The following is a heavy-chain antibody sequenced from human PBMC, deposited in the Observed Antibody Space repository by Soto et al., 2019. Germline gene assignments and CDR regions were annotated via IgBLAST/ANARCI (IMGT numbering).Heavy chain of an antibody. Sequence: PGGSLRLSCAASGFTFSSYEMNWVRQAPGKTLEWISYISSGGDSPHYADSVKGRFTISRDNAKNSLYLQMNSLRVEDTAVYYCARVYCSTPTCHVQVFDFWGKGTLVTRLL. V-gene: IGHV3-48*03. CDR1: GFTFSSYE. CDR2: ISSGGDSP. J-gene: IGHJ4*02. D-gene: IGHD2-2*01. CDR3: ARVYCSTPTCHVQVFDF.